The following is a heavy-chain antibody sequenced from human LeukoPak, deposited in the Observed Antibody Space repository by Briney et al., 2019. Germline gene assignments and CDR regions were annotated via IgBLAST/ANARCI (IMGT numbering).Heavy chain of an antibody. CDR3: AKDRHDILRPSTFDY. J-gene: IGHJ4*02. V-gene: IGHV1-18*01. D-gene: IGHD3-9*01. CDR2: ISGYNANT. Sequence: ASVKVSCKASGYIFTNYGISWVRQAPGQGLEWMGWISGYNANTKYAQKVQGRVTMTTDTSTSTAYMELRSLRSDDTAVYYCAKDRHDILRPSTFDYWGQGTLVTVSS. CDR1: GYIFTNYG.